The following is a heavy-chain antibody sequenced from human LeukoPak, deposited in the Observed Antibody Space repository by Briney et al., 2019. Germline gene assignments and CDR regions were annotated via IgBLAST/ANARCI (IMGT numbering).Heavy chain of an antibody. CDR3: ARRLSGRTFDY. D-gene: IGHD3-10*01. Sequence: SETLSLTCTVSGGSLSSYYWSWIRQPPGKGLEWIGYIYYCGSTNYNPSLKSRVTISVDTSKNQFSLKLSSVTAADTAVYYCARRLSGRTFDYWGQGTLVTVSS. V-gene: IGHV4-59*08. CDR1: GGSLSSYY. J-gene: IGHJ4*02. CDR2: IYYCGST.